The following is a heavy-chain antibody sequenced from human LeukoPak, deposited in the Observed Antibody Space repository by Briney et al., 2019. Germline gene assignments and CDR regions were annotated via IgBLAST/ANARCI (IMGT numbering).Heavy chain of an antibody. J-gene: IGHJ4*02. CDR3: ARDHYGGKVFDY. Sequence: SPGGSLRLSCAASGFTFSSYSMNWVRQAPGKGLEWVSSISSSSSYIYYADSVKGRFTISRDNAKNSLYLQMNSLRAEDTAVYYCARDHYGGKVFDYWGQGTLLTVSS. CDR2: ISSSSSYI. CDR1: GFTFSSYS. V-gene: IGHV3-21*01. D-gene: IGHD4-23*01.